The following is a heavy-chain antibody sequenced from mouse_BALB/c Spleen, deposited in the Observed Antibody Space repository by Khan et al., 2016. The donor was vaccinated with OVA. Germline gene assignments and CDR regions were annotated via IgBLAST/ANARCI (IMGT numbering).Heavy chain of an antibody. V-gene: IGHV5-4*02. CDR2: ISDGGSYP. CDR1: GFSFSDYY. J-gene: IGHJ3*01. D-gene: IGHD2-13*01. CDR3: ARGYYGDPFGY. Sequence: EVELVESGGGLVKPGGSLKLSCAASGFSFSDYYMYWIRQPPEKRLEWVATISDGGSYPYYLDSVKGRFTISRDDVKNNLYLQMSSLKSDDTARYYCARGYYGDPFGYWGQGTLVTVSA.